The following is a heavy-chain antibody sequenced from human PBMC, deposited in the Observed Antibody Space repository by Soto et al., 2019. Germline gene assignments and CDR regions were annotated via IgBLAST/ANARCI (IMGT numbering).Heavy chain of an antibody. J-gene: IGHJ6*02. CDR2: ISDSGSRT. D-gene: IGHD4-4*01. V-gene: IGHV3-23*01. CDR1: GFTFSSSA. Sequence: GGSLRLSCAASGFTFSSSAMNWVRQAPGKGLEWVSIISDSGSRTYYADSVRGRFTISRDNSKNTLYLQMNSLRAEDTALYYCARDLTTLEVYYYYGMDVWGQGTTVTVSS. CDR3: ARDLTTLEVYYYYGMDV.